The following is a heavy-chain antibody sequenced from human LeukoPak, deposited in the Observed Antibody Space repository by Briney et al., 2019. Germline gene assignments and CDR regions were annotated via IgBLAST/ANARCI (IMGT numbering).Heavy chain of an antibody. CDR3: ARRMPRGVITGGYFDY. D-gene: IGHD3-10*01. CDR1: GGSISSGGYY. J-gene: IGHJ4*02. Sequence: SETLSLTCTVSGGSISSGGYYWSWIRQPPGKGLEWIGYIYHSGSTYYNPSLKSRVTISVDRSKNQFSLKLSSVTAADTAVYYCARRMPRGVITGGYFDYWGQGTLVTVSS. V-gene: IGHV4-30-2*01. CDR2: IYHSGST.